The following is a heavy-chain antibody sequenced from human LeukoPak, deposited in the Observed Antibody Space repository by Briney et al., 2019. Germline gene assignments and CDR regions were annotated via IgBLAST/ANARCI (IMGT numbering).Heavy chain of an antibody. Sequence: QPGGSLRLSCVPSGFTVSSHYISWFRQAPGKGLEWVSAISGSGGSTYYADSVKGRFTISRDNSKNTLYLQMNSLRAEDTAVYYCAKDRGEYSSRGYFDYWGQGTLVTVSS. V-gene: IGHV3-23*01. CDR3: AKDRGEYSSRGYFDY. J-gene: IGHJ4*02. CDR2: ISGSGGST. D-gene: IGHD6-13*01. CDR1: GFTVSSHY.